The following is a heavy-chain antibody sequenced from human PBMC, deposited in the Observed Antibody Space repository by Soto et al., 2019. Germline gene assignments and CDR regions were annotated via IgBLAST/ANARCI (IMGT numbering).Heavy chain of an antibody. D-gene: IGHD4-17*01. CDR3: ARRYGPGFDY. V-gene: IGHV4-31*02. CDR2: IYYSGST. Sequence: SETLSLTCTVSGGSISSGGYYWSWIRQHPGKGLEWIGYIYYSGSTNYNPSLKSRVTISVDTSKNQFSLKLSSVTAADTAVYYCARRYGPGFDYWGQGTLVTVSS. J-gene: IGHJ4*02. CDR1: GGSISSGGYY.